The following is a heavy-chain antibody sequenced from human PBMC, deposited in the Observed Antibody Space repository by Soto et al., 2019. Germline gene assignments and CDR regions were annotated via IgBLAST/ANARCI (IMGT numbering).Heavy chain of an antibody. CDR1: GFTFSSYW. V-gene: IGHV3-7*03. Sequence: EVQLVESGGGLVQPGGSLRLSCAASGFTFSSYWMSWVRQAPGKGLEWVANIKQDGSEKYYVDSVKGRFTISRDNAKNSLYLKMNSLRAEDTAVYYCARESGEDAFDIWGQGTMVTVSS. J-gene: IGHJ3*02. D-gene: IGHD3-10*01. CDR2: IKQDGSEK. CDR3: ARESGEDAFDI.